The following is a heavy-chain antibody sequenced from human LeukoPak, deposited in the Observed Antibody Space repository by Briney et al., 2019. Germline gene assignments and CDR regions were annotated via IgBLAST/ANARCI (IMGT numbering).Heavy chain of an antibody. CDR3: ARLPRYGGYDHFDY. J-gene: IGHJ4*02. V-gene: IGHV4-59*12. Sequence: SGALSLTCTVSGDSIDSYYWSWIRQPPGKGLEWIGYIYYRGTTSYNPFLKSRVTISVDTSKNQFSLKLNSVTAADTAVYYCARLPRYGGYDHFDYWGQGILVIVSS. CDR2: IYYRGTT. CDR1: GDSIDSYY. D-gene: IGHD5-12*01.